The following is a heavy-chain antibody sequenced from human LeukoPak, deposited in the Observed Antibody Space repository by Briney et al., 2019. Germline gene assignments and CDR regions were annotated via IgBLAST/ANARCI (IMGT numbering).Heavy chain of an antibody. J-gene: IGHJ4*02. D-gene: IGHD6-19*01. CDR2: ISGSGGST. CDR3: AKDWLSSGWYYFDY. Sequence: PGGSLRLSCAGSGFTFSSYAMSWVRQAPGKGLEWVSAISGSGGSTYYADSVKGRFTISRDNPKNTLYLQMNSLRAEDTAVYYCAKDWLSSGWYYFDYWGQGTLVTVSS. V-gene: IGHV3-23*01. CDR1: GFTFSSYA.